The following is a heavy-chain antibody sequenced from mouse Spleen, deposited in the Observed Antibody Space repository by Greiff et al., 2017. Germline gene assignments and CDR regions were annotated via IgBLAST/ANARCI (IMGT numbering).Heavy chain of an antibody. CDR1: GYAFTNYL. J-gene: IGHJ3*01. V-gene: IGHV1-54*01. CDR3: ATEGRYDGLAWFAY. D-gene: IGHD2-14*01. Sequence: QVQLQQSGAELVRPGTSVKVSCKASGYAFTNYLLEWVKQRPGQGLEWIGPINPGSGGTNYNEKFKGKATLTADKSSSTAYMQHSSLTSEDSAVYFCATEGRYDGLAWFAYWGQGTLVTVSA. CDR2: INPGSGGT.